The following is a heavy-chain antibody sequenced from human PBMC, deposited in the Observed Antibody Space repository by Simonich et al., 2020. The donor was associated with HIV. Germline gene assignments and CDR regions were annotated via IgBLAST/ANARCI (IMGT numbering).Heavy chain of an antibody. CDR3: ARLTAGGLGEYFQH. J-gene: IGHJ1*01. D-gene: IGHD6-13*01. CDR1: GGSFSGYY. Sequence: QVQLQQWGAGLLKPSETLSLTCAVYGGSFSGYYWSWIRQPPGKGLEWNGEINHSGSTNHNPSLKSRVTMSVDTSKNQFSLKLSSVTAADTAVYYCARLTAGGLGEYFQHWGQGTLVTVSS. CDR2: INHSGST. V-gene: IGHV4-34*01.